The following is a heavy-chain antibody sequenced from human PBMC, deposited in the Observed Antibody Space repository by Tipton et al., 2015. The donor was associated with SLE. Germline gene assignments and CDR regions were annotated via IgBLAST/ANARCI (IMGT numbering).Heavy chain of an antibody. CDR3: AKGLGYNDGLGAFDY. CDR1: GFTFDDYA. D-gene: IGHD5-18*01. Sequence: GSLRLSCAASGFTFDDYAMHWVRQAPGKGLEWVSRINSGGSSRSYADSVKGRFTISRDNAKNTLYLQMDSLRAEDTAVYYCAKGLGYNDGLGAFDYWGQGTLVTVSS. J-gene: IGHJ4*02. V-gene: IGHV3-74*01. CDR2: INSGGSSR.